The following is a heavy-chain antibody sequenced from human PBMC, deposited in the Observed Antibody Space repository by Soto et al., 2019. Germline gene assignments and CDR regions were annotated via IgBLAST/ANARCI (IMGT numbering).Heavy chain of an antibody. V-gene: IGHV3-23*01. CDR1: GFTFSSYA. CDR2: ISGSGGST. J-gene: IGHJ6*02. D-gene: IGHD6-13*01. Sequence: GGSLRLSCAASGFTFSSYALSWVRQAPGKGLEWVSAISGSGGSTYYADSVKGRFTISRDNSKKTLYLQMNSLRAEDTAVYYCAKAPKGNYYYGMVVWGQGTTVTVSS. CDR3: AKAPKGNYYYGMVV.